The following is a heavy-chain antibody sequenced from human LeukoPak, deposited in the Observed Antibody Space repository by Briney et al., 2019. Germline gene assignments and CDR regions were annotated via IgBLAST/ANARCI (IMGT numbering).Heavy chain of an antibody. J-gene: IGHJ4*02. CDR3: ARGPRVESYSSGWYVNY. Sequence: KPSETLSLTCAVYGGSFSGYYWSWIRQPTGKGLEWIGEINHSGSTNYNPPLKSRVTISVDTSKNQFSLNLTSVTAADTAVYYCARGPRVESYSSGWYVNYWGQGTLVTVSS. CDR2: INHSGST. D-gene: IGHD6-19*01. V-gene: IGHV4-34*01. CDR1: GGSFSGYY.